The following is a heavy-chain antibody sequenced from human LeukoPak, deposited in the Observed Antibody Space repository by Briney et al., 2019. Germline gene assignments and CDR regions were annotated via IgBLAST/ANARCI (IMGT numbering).Heavy chain of an antibody. Sequence: SETLSLTCAVYGGSFSGYYWSWIRQPPGKGLEWIGYIYYSGSTNYNPSLKSRVTISVDTSKNQFSLKLSSVTAADTAVYYCAREVPNSSSWSFFDYWGQGTLVTVSS. CDR3: AREVPNSSSWSFFDY. J-gene: IGHJ4*02. CDR1: GGSFSGYY. D-gene: IGHD6-13*01. V-gene: IGHV4-59*01. CDR2: IYYSGST.